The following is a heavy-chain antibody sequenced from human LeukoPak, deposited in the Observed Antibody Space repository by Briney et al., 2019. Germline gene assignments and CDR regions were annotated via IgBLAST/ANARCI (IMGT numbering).Heavy chain of an antibody. J-gene: IGHJ4*02. D-gene: IGHD6-6*01. CDR3: SRHASYSSSSPY. Sequence: GESLKISCKCPGYSFTNYWIGWVRQMPGKGLEWMGIIYPGDSDTRYSPSFQGQVTISADKSISTAYLQWSSLKASDTAMYYCSRHASYSSSSPYWGQGTLVIVSS. V-gene: IGHV5-51*01. CDR1: GYSFTNYW. CDR2: IYPGDSDT.